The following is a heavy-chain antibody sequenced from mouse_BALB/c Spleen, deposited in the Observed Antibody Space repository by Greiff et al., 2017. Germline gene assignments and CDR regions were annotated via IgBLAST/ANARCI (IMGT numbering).Heavy chain of an antibody. D-gene: IGHD1-1*01. CDR1: GFTLSSYA. CDR2: ISSGGST. J-gene: IGHJ3*01. CDR3: ARGRDYYGSLFAY. V-gene: IGHV5-6-5*01. Sequence: EVQLVESGGGLVKPGGSLKLSCAASGFTLSSYAMSWVRQTPEKRLEWVASISSGGSTYYPDSVKGRFTISRDNARNILYLQMSSLRSEDTAMYYCARGRDYYGSLFAYWGQGTLVTVFA.